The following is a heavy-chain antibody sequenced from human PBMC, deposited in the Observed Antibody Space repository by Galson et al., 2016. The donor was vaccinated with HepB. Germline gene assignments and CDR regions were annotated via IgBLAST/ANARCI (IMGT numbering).Heavy chain of an antibody. V-gene: IGHV4-34*01. Sequence: SEILSLTCAVHGGSFRGFYWTWIRQSPGKGLEWIGEMDHSGRSNYNPSLKSRVTILVETSKNQFSLKMNSVTAADTALYYCVQGPRNVDVGVAATPIQIDAFDIWAQGTMVIVSS. CDR1: GGSFRGFY. J-gene: IGHJ3*02. CDR2: MDHSGRS. D-gene: IGHD2-15*01. CDR3: VQGPRNVDVGVAATPIQIDAFDI.